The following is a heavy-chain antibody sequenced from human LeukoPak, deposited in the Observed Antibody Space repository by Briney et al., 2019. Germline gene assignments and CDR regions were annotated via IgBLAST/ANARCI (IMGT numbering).Heavy chain of an antibody. V-gene: IGHV4-31*03. J-gene: IGHJ3*02. D-gene: IGHD3-22*01. CDR1: GGSISSGGYY. Sequence: SQTLSLTCTVSGGSISSGGYYWSWIRQHPGKGLEWIGYIYYSGSTYYNPSLKSRVTILVDTSKNQFSLKLSSVTAADTAVYYCARVGYYYDSSGYSGAFDIWGQGTMVTVSS. CDR3: ARVGYYYDSSGYSGAFDI. CDR2: IYYSGST.